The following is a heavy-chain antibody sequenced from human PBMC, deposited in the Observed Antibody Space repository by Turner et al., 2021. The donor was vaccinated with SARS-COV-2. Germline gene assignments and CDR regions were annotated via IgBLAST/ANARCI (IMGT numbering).Heavy chain of an antibody. J-gene: IGHJ2*01. D-gene: IGHD3-22*01. CDR3: ATPSVSYDSSGYFHFDL. CDR2: IYYSGRT. Sequence: QLQLQESGPGLVKPSETLSLTCTVSGGSISSSSYYLGWIRQPPGKGLEWIGSIYYSGRTYYNPSLKSRVTISVDTSKNQFSLKLSSVTAADTAVYYCATPSVSYDSSGYFHFDLWGRGTLVTVSS. CDR1: GGSISSSSYY. V-gene: IGHV4-39*01.